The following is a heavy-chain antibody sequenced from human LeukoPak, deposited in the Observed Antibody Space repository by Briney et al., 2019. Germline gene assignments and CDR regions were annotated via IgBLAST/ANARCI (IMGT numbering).Heavy chain of an antibody. CDR2: INTNSGGT. V-gene: IGHV1-2*02. D-gene: IGHD6-19*01. CDR3: ARVRSAERAGDLDS. CDR1: AYTFTGYY. Sequence: ASVKVSCKASAYTFTGYYMHWVRQAPGQGLEWMGWINTNSGGTNYAQTFQGRVTITRYTSISTAYMELRRLRSGGTAVYYCARVRSAERAGDLDSWGQGTLVTVSS. J-gene: IGHJ4*02.